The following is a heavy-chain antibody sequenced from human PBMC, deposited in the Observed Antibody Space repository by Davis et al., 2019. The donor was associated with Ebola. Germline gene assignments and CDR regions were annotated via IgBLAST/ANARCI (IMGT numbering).Heavy chain of an antibody. Sequence: GESLKISCSASGFTFSSYAMHWVRQAPGKGLEYVSAISSNGGSTYYADSVKGRFTISRDNSKNTLYLQMNSLRAEDTAVYYCARDRSVVPGAYYYYGMDAWGQGTTVTVSS. J-gene: IGHJ6*02. D-gene: IGHD2-2*01. CDR2: ISSNGGST. V-gene: IGHV3-64*04. CDR1: GFTFSSYA. CDR3: ARDRSVVPGAYYYYGMDA.